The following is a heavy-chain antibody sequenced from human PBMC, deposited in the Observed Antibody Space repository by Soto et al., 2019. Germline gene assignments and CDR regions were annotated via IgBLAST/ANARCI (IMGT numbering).Heavy chain of an antibody. CDR1: GFILSDYA. J-gene: IGHJ4*02. Sequence: EVQLLESGEGLGQPGGSLRLYCADSGFILSDYAMSWARQAPGKGLEWVSTTVGIGDTTYYADSAKGRFTISRDNSKTTRYLHVNSVRAEDTAVYYCARGFRPSSMWGSYWHKAHVHYWGQGTLVTVSS. V-gene: IGHV3-23*01. CDR3: ARGFRPSSMWGSYWHKAHVHY. CDR2: TVGIGDTT. D-gene: IGHD3-16*01.